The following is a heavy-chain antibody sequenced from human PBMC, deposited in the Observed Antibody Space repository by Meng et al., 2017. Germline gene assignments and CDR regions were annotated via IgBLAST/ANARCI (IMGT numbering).Heavy chain of an antibody. CDR1: GFTFSSYE. V-gene: IGHV3-48*03. J-gene: IGHJ6*02. CDR2: ISSSGSTI. Sequence: GGSLRLSCAASGFTFSSYEMNWVRQAPGKGLEWVSYISSSGSTIYYADSVKGRFTISRDNAKNSLYLQMNSLRAEDTAVYYCARDHDSNSGSSLQHYYYYGMDVWGQGTTVTVSS. D-gene: IGHD1-26*01. CDR3: ARDHDSNSGSSLQHYYYYGMDV.